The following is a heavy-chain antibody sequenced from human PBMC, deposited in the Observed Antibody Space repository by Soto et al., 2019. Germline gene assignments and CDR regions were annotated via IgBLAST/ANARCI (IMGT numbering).Heavy chain of an antibody. V-gene: IGHV1-69*01. CDR2: IIPLVGSP. CDR3: ARESSSPNYYYYGMDV. Sequence: QVQLVQSGAEVKKPGSSVKVSCRASGGTFSSYAVSWVRQAPGQGLEWMGVIIPLVGSPKYAQKFQGRVTITADDSATTAYMELTGLRSDDTAVYYCARESSSPNYYYYGMDVWGQGTTVTDSS. D-gene: IGHD2-2*01. J-gene: IGHJ6*02. CDR1: GGTFSSYA.